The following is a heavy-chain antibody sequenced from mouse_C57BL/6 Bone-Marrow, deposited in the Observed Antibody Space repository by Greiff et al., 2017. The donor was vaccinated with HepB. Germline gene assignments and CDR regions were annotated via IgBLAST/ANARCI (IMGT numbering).Heavy chain of an antibody. D-gene: IGHD2-5*01. CDR2: IDPSDSYT. V-gene: IGHV1-69*01. CDR3: ARSYYSNPFAY. CDR1: GYTFTSYW. Sequence: QVQLQQSGAELVMPGASVKLSCKASGYTFTSYWMHWVKQRPGQGLEWIGEIDPSDSYTNYNQKFKGKSTLTVDKSSSTAYMQLSSLTSEVSAVYYCARSYYSNPFAYWGQGTLVTVSA. J-gene: IGHJ3*01.